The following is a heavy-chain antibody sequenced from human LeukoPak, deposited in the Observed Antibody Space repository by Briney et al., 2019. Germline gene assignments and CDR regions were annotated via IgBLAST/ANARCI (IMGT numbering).Heavy chain of an antibody. CDR1: GFTFSSYS. CDR2: ISSSSTYI. J-gene: IGHJ1*01. D-gene: IGHD3-22*01. CDR3: ARPLYDSSGFRYFQH. Sequence: GGSLRLSCAASGFTFSSYSINRVRQAPGKGLEWVSSISSSSTYIYYADSVKGRFTISRDNAKNSLYLQMNSLRAEDTAVYYCARPLYDSSGFRYFQHWGQGTLVTVS. V-gene: IGHV3-21*01.